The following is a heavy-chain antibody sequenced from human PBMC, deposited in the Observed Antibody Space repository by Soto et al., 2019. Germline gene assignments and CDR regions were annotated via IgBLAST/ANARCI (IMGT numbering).Heavy chain of an antibody. CDR2: TYPGDSDT. V-gene: IGHV5-51*01. J-gene: IGHJ6*02. D-gene: IGHD3-3*01. Sequence: PXXSLKIACKGSGYSFTSYWISWVPQMPGKGLDWMGTTYPGDSDTRSSPSFQGQVTISADKSISTAYLQWSSLKASDTAMYYCARLDRYFLHGMDVWGQGTTVTVSS. CDR1: GYSFTSYW. CDR3: ARLDRYFLHGMDV.